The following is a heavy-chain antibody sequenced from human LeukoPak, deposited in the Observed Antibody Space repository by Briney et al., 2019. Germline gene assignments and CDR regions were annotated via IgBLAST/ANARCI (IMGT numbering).Heavy chain of an antibody. J-gene: IGHJ5*02. V-gene: IGHV5-51*01. CDR3: ARRSAAGTRGDNWFDH. D-gene: IGHD6-13*01. CDR2: IYPGDSGT. Sequence: GESLKISFKGSGYSFTSYWIGWVRQMPGKGLEWMGIIYPGDSGTRYSPSFQGQVTISADKSISTAYLQWSSLKASDTAMYYCARRSAAGTRGDNWFDHWGQGTLATVSS. CDR1: GYSFTSYW.